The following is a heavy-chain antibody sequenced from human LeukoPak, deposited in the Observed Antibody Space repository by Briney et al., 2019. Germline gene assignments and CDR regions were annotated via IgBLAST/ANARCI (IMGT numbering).Heavy chain of an antibody. CDR3: AGTSLWIQLWFEKYMDV. J-gene: IGHJ6*04. Sequence: SQTLSLTCTVSGGSISSGDYYWSWIRQPPGKGLEWIGYIYYSGSTYYNLSLKSRVTISVDTSKNQFSLKLSSVTAADTAVYYCAGTSLWIQLWFEKYMDVWGKGTTVTVSS. CDR2: IYYSGST. V-gene: IGHV4-30-4*01. CDR1: GGSISSGDYY. D-gene: IGHD5-18*01.